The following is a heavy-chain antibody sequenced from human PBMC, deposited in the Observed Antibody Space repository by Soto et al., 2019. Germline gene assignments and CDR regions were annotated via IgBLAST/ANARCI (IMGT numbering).Heavy chain of an antibody. J-gene: IGHJ6*02. CDR3: ARHPTIARFENGLDV. Sequence: LEILSLTCTVSGGSVSGYYWSWIRQPPGKGLEWIGYIYYRGTTIYSPSLDRRVTLSVDTAKDQVSLKLTSVTPADTAVYYCARHPTIARFENGLDVWGQGTMVTVSS. CDR2: IYYRGTT. V-gene: IGHV4-59*08. D-gene: IGHD1-1*01. CDR1: GGSVSGYY.